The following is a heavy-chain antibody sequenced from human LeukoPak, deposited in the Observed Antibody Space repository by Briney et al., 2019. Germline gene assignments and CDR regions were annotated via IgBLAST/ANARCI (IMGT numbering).Heavy chain of an antibody. CDR2: IYTSGST. D-gene: IGHD3-9*01. Sequence: SSETLSLTCTVSGGSISSGSYYWSWIRQPAGKGLEWIGRIYTSGSTNYNPSLKSRVTISVDTSKNQFSLKLSSVTAADTAVYYCARDSIAGYSLSWWGQGTLVTVSS. CDR3: ARDSIAGYSLSW. J-gene: IGHJ4*02. CDR1: GGSISSGSYY. V-gene: IGHV4-61*02.